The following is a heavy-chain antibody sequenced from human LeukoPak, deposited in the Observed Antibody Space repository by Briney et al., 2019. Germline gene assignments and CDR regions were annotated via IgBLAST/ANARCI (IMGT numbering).Heavy chain of an antibody. Sequence: GGSLRLSCVASGFTFSNYAMSWVRQAPGKGLEWVSAITGGGSGIYYADSMKSRFTISRDNSKNTLYLQINSLRAEDTAVYYCAKWGDYDVLTGYYVSDYWGQGTLVTVSS. J-gene: IGHJ4*02. CDR2: ITGGGSGI. CDR1: GFTFSNYA. D-gene: IGHD3-9*01. V-gene: IGHV3-23*01. CDR3: AKWGDYDVLTGYYVSDY.